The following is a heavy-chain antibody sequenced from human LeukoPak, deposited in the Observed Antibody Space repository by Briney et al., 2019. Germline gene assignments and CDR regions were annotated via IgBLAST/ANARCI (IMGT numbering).Heavy chain of an antibody. D-gene: IGHD4-23*01. Sequence: GGSLRLSCAASGFTFSRFTINWVRQAPGKGLEWVSGISGSDSSTYYADSVKGRFTISRDNSKNTLYLQMNSLRAEDTAVYYCLKGGGWLYYFDYWGQGTLVTVS. CDR1: GFTFSRFT. J-gene: IGHJ4*02. V-gene: IGHV3-23*01. CDR2: ISGSDSST. CDR3: LKGGGWLYYFDY.